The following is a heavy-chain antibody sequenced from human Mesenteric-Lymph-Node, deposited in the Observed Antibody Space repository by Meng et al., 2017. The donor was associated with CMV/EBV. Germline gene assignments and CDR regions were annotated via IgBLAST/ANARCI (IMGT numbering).Heavy chain of an antibody. Sequence: GESLKISCAASGFTFSGDWMHWVRQAPGKGLMLVSRINGDGTSSGYADSVKGRFTISRDNANNMLYLQLDSLRAEDTAIYYCAKSGRTFAYCGPGTLVTVSS. D-gene: IGHD1-1*01. CDR1: GFTFSGDW. CDR2: INGDGTSS. V-gene: IGHV3-74*01. CDR3: AKSGRTFAY. J-gene: IGHJ4*02.